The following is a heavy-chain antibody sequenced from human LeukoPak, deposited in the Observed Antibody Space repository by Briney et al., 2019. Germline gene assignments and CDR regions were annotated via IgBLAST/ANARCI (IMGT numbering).Heavy chain of an antibody. J-gene: IGHJ4*02. CDR1: GFTFSSYS. V-gene: IGHV3-21*01. CDR3: ANTRGYGYYFNY. Sequence: GGSLRLSCAASGFTFSSYSMNWVRQAPGKGLEWVSSISSSSYIYYADSVKGRFTISRDNSTNTLYLQMNSLRAEDTAVYYCANTRGYGYYFNYWGQGTLVTVSS. CDR2: ISSSSYI. D-gene: IGHD2-15*01.